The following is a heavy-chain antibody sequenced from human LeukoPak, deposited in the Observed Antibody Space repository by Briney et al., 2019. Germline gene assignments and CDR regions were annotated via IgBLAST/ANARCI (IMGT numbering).Heavy chain of an antibody. V-gene: IGHV1-24*01. CDR2: FDPEDGET. Sequence: GASVKVSCKGSGYTLTELSIHWVRQAPGKGLEWMGGFDPEDGETVYAQKFQGRVTMTEDTSTDTAYMELSSLRPEDAAVYYCATFGYCSAGTCYSRLDHWGQGTLVTVSS. D-gene: IGHD2-15*01. CDR3: ATFGYCSAGTCYSRLDH. J-gene: IGHJ4*02. CDR1: GYTLTELS.